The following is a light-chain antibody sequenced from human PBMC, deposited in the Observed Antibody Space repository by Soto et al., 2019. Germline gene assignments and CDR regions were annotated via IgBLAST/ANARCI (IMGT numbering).Light chain of an antibody. J-gene: IGKJ4*01. V-gene: IGKV1-39*01. CDR2: GAS. CDR1: QSISSY. CDR3: QQSYSIPFT. Sequence: DIPMTQSPSSLSASVGDRVTLTCRASQSISSYLNWYRQKPGKAPKLLIYGASSLQSGVPSKFSGSGSGTDFTLTISSLQPEDFATYYCQQSYSIPFTFGGGTKVEIK.